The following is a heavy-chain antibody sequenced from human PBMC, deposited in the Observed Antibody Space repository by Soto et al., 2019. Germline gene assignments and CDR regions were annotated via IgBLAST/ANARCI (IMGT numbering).Heavy chain of an antibody. CDR3: SCNFFVYDSSGYYSGAFDI. V-gene: IGHV2-5*02. D-gene: IGHD3-22*01. CDR1: GFSLTTSGVG. CDR2: IYWDDDK. Sequence: QITLKESGPTLVKPTQTLTLTCTFSGFSLTTSGVGVGWIRQPPGRALEWLALIYWDDDKRYSPSLESRLTITKDTSKNQVVLTMTNMDPVDTATYYCSCNFFVYDSSGYYSGAFDIWGQGTVVTVSS. J-gene: IGHJ3*02.